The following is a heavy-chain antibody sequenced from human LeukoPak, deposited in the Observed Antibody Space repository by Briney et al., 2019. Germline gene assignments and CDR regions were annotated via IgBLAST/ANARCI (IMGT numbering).Heavy chain of an antibody. V-gene: IGHV3-30*02. Sequence: PGGSLRLSCAASGFTFSSYGMHWVRQAPGKGLEWVAFIRYDGSNKYYADSVKGRFTISRDNSKNTLYLQMNSLRAEDTAVYYCATFGRHSSSWLEDYWGQGTLVTVSS. D-gene: IGHD6-13*01. J-gene: IGHJ4*02. CDR2: IRYDGSNK. CDR1: GFTFSSYG. CDR3: ATFGRHSSSWLEDY.